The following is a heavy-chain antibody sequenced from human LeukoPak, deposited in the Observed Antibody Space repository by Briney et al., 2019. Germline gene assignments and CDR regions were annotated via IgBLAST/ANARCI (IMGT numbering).Heavy chain of an antibody. J-gene: IGHJ4*02. Sequence: SETLSLTCTVSGGSISSGSYYWSWIRQPAGKRLEWIGHIYRSGSTNYNPSLKSRVTISVDTSENRFSLRLSSVTAADTALYYCVSGITATTSPFDYWGQGTLVTVSS. CDR3: VSGITATTSPFDY. CDR1: GGSISSGSYY. V-gene: IGHV4-61*09. CDR2: IYRSGST. D-gene: IGHD1-20*01.